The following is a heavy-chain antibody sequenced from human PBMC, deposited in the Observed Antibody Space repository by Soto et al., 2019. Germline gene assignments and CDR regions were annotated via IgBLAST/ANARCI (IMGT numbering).Heavy chain of an antibody. Sequence: QVRLVESGGGVVQPGTSLRLSCAASGFTFSDCLIHWVRQAAGKGLEWVASMTYDGATEYYADSVKGRFTMSRDNSKRALSLQMNSLRPDDTAVYYCARVRLSIAVNDALDVWGQGTTVTVSS. CDR1: GFTFSDCL. V-gene: IGHV3-30*14. J-gene: IGHJ3*01. D-gene: IGHD3-3*02. CDR2: MTYDGATE. CDR3: ARVRLSIAVNDALDV.